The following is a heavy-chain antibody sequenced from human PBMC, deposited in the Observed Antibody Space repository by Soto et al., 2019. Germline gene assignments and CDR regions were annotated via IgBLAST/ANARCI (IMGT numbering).Heavy chain of an antibody. CDR3: ARVPHYYDSSGSLDP. D-gene: IGHD3-22*01. CDR1: GGTFSSYA. V-gene: IGHV1-69*13. Sequence: SVKVSCKASGGTFSSYAISWVRQAPGQGLEWMGGIIPIFGTANYAQKFQGRVTITADESTSTAYMELSSLRSEDTAVYYCARVPHYYDSSGSLDPWGQGTLVTVSS. J-gene: IGHJ5*02. CDR2: IIPIFGTA.